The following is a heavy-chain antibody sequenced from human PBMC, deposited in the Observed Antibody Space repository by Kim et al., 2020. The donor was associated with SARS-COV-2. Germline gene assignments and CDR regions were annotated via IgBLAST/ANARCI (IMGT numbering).Heavy chain of an antibody. CDR3: ARDSSGYFLLYYYTVWTS. V-gene: IGHV1-2*06. J-gene: IGHJ6*01. Sequence: ASVKVCKASGYTFTGYYMHWVRQAPGQGLEWMGRINPNSGGANYAQKFRGRVTMTRDTSISTAYMELSRLRSDDTAVYYCARDSSGYFLLYYYTVWTSG. CDR2: INPNSGGA. CDR1: GYTFTGYY. D-gene: IGHD3-22*01.